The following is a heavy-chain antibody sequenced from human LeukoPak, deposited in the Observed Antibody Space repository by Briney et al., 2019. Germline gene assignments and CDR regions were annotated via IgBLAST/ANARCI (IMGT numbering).Heavy chain of an antibody. CDR2: IKQDGSEK. V-gene: IGHV3-7*01. CDR3: ARVIYGSGSYSVDY. CDR1: GFTFSSYW. J-gene: IGHJ4*02. D-gene: IGHD3-10*01. Sequence: GGSLRLSCAASGFTFSSYWMSWVRQAPGKGLEWVANIKQDGSEKYYVDSVKGRFTISRDNAKNSLCLQMNSLRAEDTAVYYCARVIYGSGSYSVDYWGQGTLVTVSS.